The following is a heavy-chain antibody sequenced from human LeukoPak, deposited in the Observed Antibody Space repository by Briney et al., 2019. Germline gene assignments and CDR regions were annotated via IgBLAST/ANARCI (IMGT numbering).Heavy chain of an antibody. D-gene: IGHD2-21*02. V-gene: IGHV3-43*02. J-gene: IGHJ4*02. CDR3: AEDIGAGTAGFSFDY. Sequence: GGSLRLSCVASGFTFDDYTMHWVRQAPGKGLEWVSLISVDGRSTYYGDSVKGRFTISRANSKNSLYLQMNSLRSEDTALDYCAEDIGAGTAGFSFDYWGQGTLVTVSS. CDR1: GFTFDDYT. CDR2: ISVDGRST.